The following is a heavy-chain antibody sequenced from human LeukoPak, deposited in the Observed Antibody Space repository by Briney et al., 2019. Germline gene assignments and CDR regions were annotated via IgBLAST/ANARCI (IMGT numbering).Heavy chain of an antibody. CDR1: GFTFSRYA. Sequence: GGSLRPSCSASGFTFSRYAMSWVRQAPGKGLEWVSGILGSGDVAFYTDSVKGRFTISRDNSKDTLYLQMNSLRAEDTAIYYCAKDETVSGINYFAFWGQGAPVTVSS. D-gene: IGHD1-14*01. J-gene: IGHJ4*02. CDR3: AKDETVSGINYFAF. CDR2: ILGSGDVA. V-gene: IGHV3-23*01.